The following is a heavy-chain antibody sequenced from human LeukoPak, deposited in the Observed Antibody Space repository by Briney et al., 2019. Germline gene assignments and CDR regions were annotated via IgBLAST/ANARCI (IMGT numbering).Heavy chain of an antibody. CDR2: IYSGGTT. V-gene: IGHV3-66*01. CDR3: ARERVWWLY. Sequence: GGSLSFYCAASGFTVSSIYMNWHRQAPGKGLEWVSVIYSGGTTYVADSVKGRVTIFRDNSKNTLYLQMNRQRDDNTAEYYSARERVWWLYWGERTLVTVSS. CDR1: GFTVSSIY. J-gene: IGHJ4*02. D-gene: IGHD2-21*01.